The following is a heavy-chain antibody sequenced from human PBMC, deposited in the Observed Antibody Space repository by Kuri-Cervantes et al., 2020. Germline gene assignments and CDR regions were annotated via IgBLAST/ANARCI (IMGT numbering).Heavy chain of an antibody. Sequence: SETLSLTCTVSGGSVSGSNYHWGWIRQPPGKGLEWIGSIYYSGSTYYNPSLKSRVTISVDTSKNQFSLKLSSVTAADTAVYYCARHYDNWGQGTPVTVSS. CDR1: GGSVSGSNYH. CDR2: IYYSGST. J-gene: IGHJ4*02. V-gene: IGHV4-39*01. CDR3: ARHYDN.